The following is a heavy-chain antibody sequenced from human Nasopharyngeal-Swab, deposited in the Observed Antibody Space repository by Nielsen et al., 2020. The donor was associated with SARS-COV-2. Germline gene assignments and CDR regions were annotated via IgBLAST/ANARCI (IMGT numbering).Heavy chain of an antibody. V-gene: IGHV3-64*04. J-gene: IGHJ6*03. CDR1: GFTFSSYA. CDR2: ISSNGGST. CDR3: AKAPSLYYYYYYMDV. D-gene: IGHD2-2*01. Sequence: GESLKISCSASGFTFSSYAMHWVRQAPGKGLEYVSAISSNGGSTYYADSVKGRFTISRDNSKNTLYLQMNSLRAEDTAVYYCAKAPSLYYYYYYMDVWGKGTTVTVSS.